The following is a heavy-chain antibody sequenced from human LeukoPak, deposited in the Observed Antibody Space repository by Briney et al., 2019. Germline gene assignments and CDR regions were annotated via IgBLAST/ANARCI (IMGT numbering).Heavy chain of an antibody. CDR1: GYTFI. V-gene: IGHV1-18*01. CDR2: ISAYSGNT. D-gene: IGHD6-19*01. CDR3: ARVDSGAWYLDY. J-gene: IGHJ4*02. Sequence: EASVKVSCKASGYTFIISWVRQAPGQGLEWMGWISAYSGNTKYAQKYQGRVTMTTDTSTSTAYMELRSLRSDDTAVYYCARVDSGAWYLDYWGQGTLVTASS.